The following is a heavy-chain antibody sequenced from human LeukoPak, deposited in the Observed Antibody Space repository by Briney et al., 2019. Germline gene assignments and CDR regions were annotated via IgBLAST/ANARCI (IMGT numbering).Heavy chain of an antibody. CDR2: IYSGGST. V-gene: IGHV3-53*01. Sequence: GGSLRLSCAASGFTVSSNYMSWVRQAPGKGLEWVSVIYSGGSTYYADSVKGRFTISRDNSKNTLYLQMNSLRAEDTAVYYCARFKTGPPYYFDYWGQGTLVTVSS. CDR1: GFTVSSNY. D-gene: IGHD1-14*01. CDR3: ARFKTGPPYYFDY. J-gene: IGHJ4*02.